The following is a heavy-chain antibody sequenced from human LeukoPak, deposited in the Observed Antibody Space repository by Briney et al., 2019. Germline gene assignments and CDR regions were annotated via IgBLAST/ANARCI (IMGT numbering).Heavy chain of an antibody. CDR1: GGSISSSSYY. CDR2: IYYSGST. J-gene: IGHJ4*02. CDR3: AREGYGDYLDY. D-gene: IGHD4-17*01. Sequence: SETLSLTCTVSGGSISSSSYYWGWIRQPPGKGLEWIGSIYYSGSTYYNPSLKSRVTISVDTSKNQFSLKLSSVTAADTAVYYCAREGYGDYLDYWGQGTLVTVSS. V-gene: IGHV4-39*07.